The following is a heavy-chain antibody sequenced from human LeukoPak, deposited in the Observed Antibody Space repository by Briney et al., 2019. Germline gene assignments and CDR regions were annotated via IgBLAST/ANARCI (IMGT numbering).Heavy chain of an antibody. V-gene: IGHV1-18*01. D-gene: IGHD3-10*01. CDR1: GYTFTSYG. CDR3: ARGALWFGELFSLDY. CDR2: ISAYNGNT. J-gene: IGHJ4*02. Sequence: GASVKVSCKASGYTFTSYGISWVRQAPGQGLEWMGWISAYNGNTNYARKLQGRVTMTTDTSTSTAYMELRSLRSDDTAVYYCARGALWFGELFSLDYWGQGTLVTVSS.